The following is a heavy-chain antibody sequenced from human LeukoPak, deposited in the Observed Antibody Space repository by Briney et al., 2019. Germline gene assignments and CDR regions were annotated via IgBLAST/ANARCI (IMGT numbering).Heavy chain of an antibody. CDR1: GGSFSGYY. D-gene: IGHD5-24*01. CDR3: ARSHKGRWLQFYYYYGMDV. CDR2: MNHSGIT. J-gene: IGHJ6*02. V-gene: IGHV4-34*01. Sequence: SETLSLTCAVYGGSFSGYYWSWIRQPPGKGLEWIGEMNHSGITNYNPSLKSPVTISVATSKNQFSLKLSSVTAADTAVYYCARSHKGRWLQFYYYYGMDVWGQGTTVTVSS.